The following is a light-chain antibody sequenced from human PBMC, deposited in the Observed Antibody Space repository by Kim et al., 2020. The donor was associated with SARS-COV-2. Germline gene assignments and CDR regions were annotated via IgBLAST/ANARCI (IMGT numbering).Light chain of an antibody. CDR3: HQHKNWPPWT. V-gene: IGKV3-15*01. CDR1: RRIVSN. J-gene: IGKJ1*01. CDR2: GES. Sequence: SPGENAAPSRWASRRIVSNLVWYQQKAGHAPRLLIFGESARATGIPARFSGSGSGTEFPLTISSLQSDDSAVYYCHQHKNWPPWTFGQGTKVDIK.